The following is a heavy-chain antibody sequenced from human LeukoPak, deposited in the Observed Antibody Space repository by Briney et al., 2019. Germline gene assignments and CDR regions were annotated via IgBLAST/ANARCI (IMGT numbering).Heavy chain of an antibody. CDR3: ARVGAEYSSSWGVGSYFDY. CDR1: GGTFSSYA. Sequence: VASVKVSCKASGGTFSSYAISWVRQARGQGLEWMGRIIPIFCIANYAQKFQDRVTNTADKSTSTAYMELSSRTSEHTAVNYCARVGAEYSSSWGVGSYFDYWGQGTLVTVS. CDR2: IIPIFCIA. D-gene: IGHD6-6*01. J-gene: IGHJ4*02. V-gene: IGHV1-69*04.